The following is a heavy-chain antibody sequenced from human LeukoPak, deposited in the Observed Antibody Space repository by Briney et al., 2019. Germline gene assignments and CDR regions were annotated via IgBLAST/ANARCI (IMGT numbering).Heavy chain of an antibody. D-gene: IGHD3-22*01. V-gene: IGHV4-34*01. CDR3: ARPAVLKVVNDAFDI. CDR2: INHSGST. J-gene: IGHJ3*02. Sequence: PSETLSLTCAVYGGSFSGYYWSWIRQPPGKGLEWIGEINHSGSTNYNPSLKSRVTISVDTSKNQFSLKLSSVTAADTAVYYCARPAVLKVVNDAFDIWGQGTLVTVSS. CDR1: GGSFSGYY.